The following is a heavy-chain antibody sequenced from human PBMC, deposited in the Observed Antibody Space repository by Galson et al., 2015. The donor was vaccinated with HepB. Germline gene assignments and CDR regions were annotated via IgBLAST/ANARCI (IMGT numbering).Heavy chain of an antibody. Sequence: SVKVSCKASGGTFSSYAISWVRQAPGQGLEWMGGIIPIFGTANYAQKFQGRVTITADESTSTAYMELSSLRSEDTAVYYCARGGDSGSYGTSPYYMDVWGKGTTVTVSS. CDR2: IIPIFGTA. D-gene: IGHD1-26*01. CDR3: ARGGDSGSYGTSPYYMDV. J-gene: IGHJ6*03. V-gene: IGHV1-69*13. CDR1: GGTFSSYA.